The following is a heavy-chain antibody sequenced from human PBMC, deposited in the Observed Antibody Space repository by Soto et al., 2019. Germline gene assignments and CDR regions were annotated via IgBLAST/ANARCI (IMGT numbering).Heavy chain of an antibody. D-gene: IGHD3-3*01. CDR2: INSDGSST. Sequence: GGSLRLSCAASGFTFSSYWMHWVRQAPGKGLVWVSRINSDGSSTSYADSVKGRFTISRDNAKNTLYLQMNSLRAEDTAVYYCARGSNPSFGAVWSGYYSNYYYYMDVWGKGTTVTVSS. CDR1: GFTFSSYW. J-gene: IGHJ6*03. V-gene: IGHV3-74*01. CDR3: ARGSNPSFGAVWSGYYSNYYYYMDV.